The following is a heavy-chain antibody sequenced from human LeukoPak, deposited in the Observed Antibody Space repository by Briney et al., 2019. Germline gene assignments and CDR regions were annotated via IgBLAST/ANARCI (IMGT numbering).Heavy chain of an antibody. CDR1: GFTVSSNF. CDR2: LYSGGYT. V-gene: IGHV3-53*01. J-gene: IGHJ4*02. D-gene: IGHD6-13*01. Sequence: GGSLRLSCAASGFTVSSNFMSWVRQAPGKGLEWVSVLYSGGYTVYADSVKGRFTIFRDNSENTLYLQMNSLRADDTAVYYCVRASSTTAAGLFDYWGQGTLLTVSS. CDR3: VRASSTTAAGLFDY.